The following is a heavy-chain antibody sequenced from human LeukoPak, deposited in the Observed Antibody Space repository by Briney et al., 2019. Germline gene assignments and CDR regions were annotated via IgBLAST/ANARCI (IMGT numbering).Heavy chain of an antibody. V-gene: IGHV1-8*03. CDR3: ARRARIYYYYYMDV. J-gene: IGHJ6*03. D-gene: IGHD6-6*01. CDR2: MNPNSGNT. Sequence: GASVKVSCKASGYTFTSYDINWVRQATGQGLEWMGWMNPNSGNTGYAQKFQGRVTITRNTSISTAYMELSSLRSEDTVVYYCARRARIYYYYYMDVWGKGTTVTVSS. CDR1: GYTFTSYD.